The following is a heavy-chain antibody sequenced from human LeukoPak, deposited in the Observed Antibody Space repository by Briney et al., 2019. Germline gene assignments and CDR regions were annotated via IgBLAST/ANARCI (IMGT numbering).Heavy chain of an antibody. CDR2: INPNSGGT. CDR1: GYTFTGYY. V-gene: IGHV1-2*02. J-gene: IGHJ4*02. CDR3: ARGALHCSGGSCHPGYFDY. Sequence: ASVKVSCKASGYTFTGYYMHWVRQAPGQGLEWMGWINPNSGGTNYVQKLQGRVTMTTDTSTSTAYMELRSLRSDDTAVYYCARGALHCSGGSCHPGYFDYWGQGTLVTVSS. D-gene: IGHD2-15*01.